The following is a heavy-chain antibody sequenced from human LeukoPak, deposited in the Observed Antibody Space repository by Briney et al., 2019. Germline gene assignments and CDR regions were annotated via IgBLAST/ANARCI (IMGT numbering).Heavy chain of an antibody. Sequence: GGSLRLSCAASGFTFSRYGTHWVRQAPGKGLEWVAVIWYDGSHKYYADSVKGRFTISRDNSENMLYLQMNSLSAEDTAVYYCVRAYDILTGPEYWGQGTLVTVSS. D-gene: IGHD3-9*01. CDR2: IWYDGSHK. J-gene: IGHJ4*02. CDR3: VRAYDILTGPEY. CDR1: GFTFSRYG. V-gene: IGHV3-33*01.